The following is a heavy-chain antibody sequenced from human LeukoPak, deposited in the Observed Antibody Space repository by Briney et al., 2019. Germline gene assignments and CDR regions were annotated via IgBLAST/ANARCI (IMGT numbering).Heavy chain of an antibody. CDR2: IRPETGEP. J-gene: IGHJ4*02. Sequence: ASVKVSCKISGFGLSVLSIHWMRQAPGKGLEWVGGIRPETGEPIFAQKFRGRVTITEDTFTDTGYLELRGLTSEDTAVYYCATTYDILTGHLDYWGQGTLVTVSS. CDR1: GFGLSVLS. D-gene: IGHD3-9*01. CDR3: ATTYDILTGHLDY. V-gene: IGHV1-24*01.